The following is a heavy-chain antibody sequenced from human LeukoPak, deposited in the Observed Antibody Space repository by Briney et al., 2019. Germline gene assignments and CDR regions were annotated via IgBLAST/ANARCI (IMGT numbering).Heavy chain of an antibody. CDR3: ARGPAFGTYYYDSSGPHHAFDI. CDR1: GGSFSGYY. Sequence: SETLSLTCAVYGGSFSGYYWSWIRQPPGKGQEWIGEINHSGSTNYNPSLKSRVTISVDTSKNQFSLKLSSVTAADTAVYYCARGPAFGTYYYDSSGPHHAFDIWGQGTMVTVSS. V-gene: IGHV4-34*01. J-gene: IGHJ3*02. CDR2: INHSGST. D-gene: IGHD3-22*01.